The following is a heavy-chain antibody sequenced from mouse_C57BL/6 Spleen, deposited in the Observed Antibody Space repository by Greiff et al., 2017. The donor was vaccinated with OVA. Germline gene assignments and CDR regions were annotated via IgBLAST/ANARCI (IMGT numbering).Heavy chain of an antibody. J-gene: IGHJ4*01. D-gene: IGHD3-1*01. CDR3: ARSGAFYYAMDY. CDR1: VYAFSSSW. CDR2: IYPGDGDT. V-gene: IGHV1-82*01. Sequence: QVQLQQSGPELVKPGASVTISCKASVYAFSSSWMNWVKQRPGKGLEWIGRIYPGDGDTNYNGKFKGKATLTADKSSSTAYMQLSSLTSEDSAVYFCARSGAFYYAMDYWGQGTSVTVSS.